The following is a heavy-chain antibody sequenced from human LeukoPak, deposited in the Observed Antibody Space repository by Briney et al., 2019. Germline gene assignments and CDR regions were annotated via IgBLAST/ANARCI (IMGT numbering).Heavy chain of an antibody. V-gene: IGHV3-21*01. Sequence: PGGSLRLSCAASGFTFSSYNMNWVRQAPGKGLEGGSSITSGSSYIYYADSVKGRFTISRDNAKNSPYLQMNSLRAEDTAVYYCARRGGQGDHVWGTYVYWGQGILVTVSS. D-gene: IGHD3-16*01. CDR1: GFTFSSYN. CDR2: ITSGSSYI. J-gene: IGHJ4*02. CDR3: ARRGGQGDHVWGTYVY.